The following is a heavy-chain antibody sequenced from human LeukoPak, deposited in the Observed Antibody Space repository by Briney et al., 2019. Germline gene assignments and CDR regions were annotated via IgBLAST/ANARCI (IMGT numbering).Heavy chain of an antibody. Sequence: SETLSLTCSVSTDSPNTYYWSWIRQSPAKGLEWIGHIYHSGSTDYNPSFKSRVTVSIDMSKKEFSLKLTSVTVADTAMYYCVRLRWELLAPYFDHWGQGAFVIVSS. CDR3: VRLRWELLAPYFDH. V-gene: IGHV4-59*01. J-gene: IGHJ4*02. D-gene: IGHD2-15*01. CDR2: IYHSGST. CDR1: TDSPNTYY.